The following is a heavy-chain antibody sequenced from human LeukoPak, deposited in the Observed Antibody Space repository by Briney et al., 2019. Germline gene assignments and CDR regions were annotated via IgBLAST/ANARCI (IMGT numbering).Heavy chain of an antibody. CDR2: IYYSGST. D-gene: IGHD6-13*01. CDR3: ARGLQQQLVLSNYMDV. J-gene: IGHJ6*03. Sequence: MTSETLSLTCTVSGGSISSSSYYWGWIRQPPGKGLEWIGSIYYSGSTYYNPSLKSRVTISVDTSKNQFSLKLSSVTAADTAVYYCARGLQQQLVLSNYMDVWGKGTTVTVSS. CDR1: GGSISSSSYY. V-gene: IGHV4-39*07.